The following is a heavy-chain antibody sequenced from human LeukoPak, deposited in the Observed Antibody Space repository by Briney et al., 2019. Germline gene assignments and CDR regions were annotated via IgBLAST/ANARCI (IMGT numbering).Heavy chain of an antibody. D-gene: IGHD6-13*01. CDR2: ISGSGSDT. V-gene: IGHV3-11*06. CDR3: ARVGSIAAAGTPDY. Sequence: LSLTCAVYGGSFSGYYWSWIRQPPGKGLEWLSYISGSGSDTNYADSVKGRFTTSRDNAKNSLYLQMNSLRAEDTAVYYCARVGSIAAAGTPDYWGQGTLVTVSS. J-gene: IGHJ4*02. CDR1: GGSFSGYY.